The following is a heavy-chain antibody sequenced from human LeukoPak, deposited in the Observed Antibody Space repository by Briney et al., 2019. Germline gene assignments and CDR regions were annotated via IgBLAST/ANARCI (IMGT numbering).Heavy chain of an antibody. V-gene: IGHV3-74*01. J-gene: IGHJ4*02. CDR2: LNSDGSST. D-gene: IGHD2-21*02. CDR3: ARSSRGDAINFDY. Sequence: GGSLRLSCAPSGFTFSSYWMHWVRQPPGKGLVWVSRLNSDGSSTSYADSVKGRFTISRDNAKNTLYLQMNSLRAEDTAVYYCARSSRGDAINFDYWGQGTLVTVSS. CDR1: GFTFSSYW.